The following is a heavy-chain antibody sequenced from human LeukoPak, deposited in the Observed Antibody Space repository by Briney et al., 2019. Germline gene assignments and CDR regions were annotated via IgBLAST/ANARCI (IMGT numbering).Heavy chain of an antibody. Sequence: SETLSLTCAVSGGSISSGGYSWSWIRQPPGKGLEWIGYIYHSGSTYYNPSLKSRVTISVDRSKNQFSLKLSSVTAADTAVYYCARIGEQQLGWFDPWGQETLVTVSS. CDR2: IYHSGST. CDR3: ARIGEQQLGWFDP. V-gene: IGHV4-30-2*01. J-gene: IGHJ5*02. D-gene: IGHD6-13*01. CDR1: GGSISSGGYS.